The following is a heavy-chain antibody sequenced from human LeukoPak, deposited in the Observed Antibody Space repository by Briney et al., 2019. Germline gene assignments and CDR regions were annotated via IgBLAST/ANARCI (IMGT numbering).Heavy chain of an antibody. Sequence: ASVKVSCKASGYTFTGYYVHWVRQAPGQGLEWMGWINPNSGGTNYAQKFQGRVTMTRDTSISTAYMELSRLRSDDTAVYYCARDHDRFLEWLFNYWGQGTLVTVSS. CDR3: ARDHDRFLEWLFNY. V-gene: IGHV1-2*02. CDR1: GYTFTGYY. CDR2: INPNSGGT. J-gene: IGHJ4*02. D-gene: IGHD3-3*01.